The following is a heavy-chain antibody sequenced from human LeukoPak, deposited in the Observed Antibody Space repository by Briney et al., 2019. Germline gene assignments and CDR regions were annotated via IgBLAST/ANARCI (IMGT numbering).Heavy chain of an antibody. CDR3: ARGSYCGGDCQNWFDP. J-gene: IGHJ5*02. CDR1: GGTFSSYA. CDR2: IIPILGIA. Sequence: GASVKVSCKASGGTFSSYAISWVRQAPGQGLEWMGRIIPILGIANYAQKFQGRVTITADKSTSTAYMELSSLRSEDTAVYYCARGSYCGGDCQNWFDPWGQGTLVTVSS. D-gene: IGHD2-21*02. V-gene: IGHV1-69*04.